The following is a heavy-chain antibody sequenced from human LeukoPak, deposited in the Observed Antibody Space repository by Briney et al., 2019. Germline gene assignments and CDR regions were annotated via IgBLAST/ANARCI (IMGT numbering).Heavy chain of an antibody. V-gene: IGHV4-39*01. CDR3: ARPYNYGDYVRAFDI. Sequence: SETLSLTCTVSGGSISSSSYFWDWIRQPPGKGLEWIGSIFHTGITYYNPSLRSRVTMSLDTSKNQFSLKLSSVTAADTAVYYCARPYNYGDYVRAFDIWGQGTMVTVSS. J-gene: IGHJ3*02. CDR2: IFHTGIT. D-gene: IGHD4-17*01. CDR1: GGSISSSSYF.